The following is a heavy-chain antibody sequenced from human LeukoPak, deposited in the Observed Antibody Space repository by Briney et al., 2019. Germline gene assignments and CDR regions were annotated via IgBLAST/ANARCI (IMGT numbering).Heavy chain of an antibody. D-gene: IGHD2-2*01. CDR2: INAGNGNT. CDR3: MSSTSSHDAFDI. CDR1: GYTFTSYA. V-gene: IGHV1-3*01. J-gene: IGHJ3*02. Sequence: ASVKVSCKASGYTFTSYAMHWVRQAPGQRLEWMGWINAGNGNTKYSQKFQGRVTITRDTSANTAYMELSSLRSEDTAVYYCMSSTSSHDAFDIWGQGTMVTVSS.